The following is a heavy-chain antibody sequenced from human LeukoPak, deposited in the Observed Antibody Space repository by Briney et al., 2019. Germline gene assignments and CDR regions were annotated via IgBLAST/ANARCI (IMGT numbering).Heavy chain of an antibody. CDR3: ARGGSEYSGYDYWSFDY. Sequence: SETLSLTCAVYAGSFSGYYWSWLRQPPGKGLEWIGEINHSGSTDYNPSLKSRVTISVDTSKNQFSLKLTSVTAADTAVYYCARGGSEYSGYDYWSFDYWAQGTLVTVSS. D-gene: IGHD5-12*01. CDR1: AGSFSGYY. CDR2: INHSGST. V-gene: IGHV4-34*01. J-gene: IGHJ4*02.